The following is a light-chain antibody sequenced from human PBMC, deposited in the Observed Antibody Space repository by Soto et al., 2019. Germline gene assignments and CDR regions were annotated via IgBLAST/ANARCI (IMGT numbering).Light chain of an antibody. Sequence: QSALTQPRSVSGSHGQSVTISCTGTSSDVGGYNYVSWYQQHPGKAPKLMIYDVSKRPSGVPDRFSGSKSGNTASLTISGLQAEDEADYYCCSYAGSYTFGVVFGGGTMLTVL. CDR3: CSYAGSYTFGVV. J-gene: IGLJ2*01. CDR2: DVS. CDR1: SSDVGGYNY. V-gene: IGLV2-11*01.